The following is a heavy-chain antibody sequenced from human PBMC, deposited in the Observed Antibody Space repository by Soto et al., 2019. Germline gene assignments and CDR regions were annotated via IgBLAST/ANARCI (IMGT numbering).Heavy chain of an antibody. Sequence: SETLSLTCTVSGGSISSGGYYWSWIRQHPGKGLEWIGYIYYSGSTYYNPSLKSRVTISVDTSKNQFSLKLSSVTAADTAVYYCAKFYCISITCQTPAAKSTGGFEIWGQGTLVTVSS. D-gene: IGHD2-2*01. V-gene: IGHV4-31*03. J-gene: IGHJ3*02. CDR2: IYYSGST. CDR3: AKFYCISITCQTPAAKSTGGFEI. CDR1: GGSISSGGYY.